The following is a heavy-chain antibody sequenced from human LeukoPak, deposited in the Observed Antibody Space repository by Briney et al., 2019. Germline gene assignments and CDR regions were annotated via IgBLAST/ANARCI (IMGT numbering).Heavy chain of an antibody. CDR3: ARSNHGCHDY. CDR1: GFTFDDYA. D-gene: IGHD4-11*01. CDR2: ISWNSGSI. Sequence: PGGSLRLSCAASGFTFDDYAMHWVRQAPGKGLEWVSGISWNSGSIGYADSVKGRFTISRDNAKNTLYLQMNSLRAEDTAVYYCARSNHGCHDYWRQGTLVTVSS. J-gene: IGHJ4*02. V-gene: IGHV3-9*01.